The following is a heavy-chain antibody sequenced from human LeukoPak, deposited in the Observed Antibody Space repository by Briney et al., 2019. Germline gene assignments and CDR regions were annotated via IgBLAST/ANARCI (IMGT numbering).Heavy chain of an antibody. Sequence: SETLSLTCTVYGDPISSTDYYWSWVRQSPGKGLELLGFIFDSEKTHYNPSLKSRVTISVDKSKNQFSLKLSSVTAADTAVYYCASLDCGGDCYPDPDAFDIWGQGTMVTVSS. D-gene: IGHD2-21*02. CDR1: GDPISSTDYY. J-gene: IGHJ3*02. CDR3: ASLDCGGDCYPDPDAFDI. CDR2: IFDSEKT. V-gene: IGHV4-30-4*01.